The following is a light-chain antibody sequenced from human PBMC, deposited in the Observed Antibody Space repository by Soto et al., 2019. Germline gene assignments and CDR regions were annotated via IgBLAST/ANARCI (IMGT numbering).Light chain of an antibody. CDR1: SSHVGGYNY. V-gene: IGLV2-14*01. J-gene: IGLJ2*01. CDR3: SSYTSSSTLEV. Sequence: QSVLTQPASVSGSPGQSITISCTGTSSHVGGYNYVSWYQQHPGKAPKLMIYEVSNRPSGVSNRFSGSKSGNTASLTISGLQAEDEADYYCSSYTSSSTLEVFGGGTKLTVL. CDR2: EVS.